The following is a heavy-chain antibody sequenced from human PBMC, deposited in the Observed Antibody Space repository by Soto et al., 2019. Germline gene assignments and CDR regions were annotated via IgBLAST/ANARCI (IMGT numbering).Heavy chain of an antibody. Sequence: QVQVVESGGGVVQPGRSLRLSCAASGFTFSSFGMHWVRQAPGKGLEWVSLIWYDGSKKSYGDSVKGRFTISRDNSRNTVYLQMNSLRADDTAVYYCARDAYYYSLWIGYYPSSYGMDVWGQGTTVTVSS. V-gene: IGHV3-33*01. CDR3: ARDAYYYSLWIGYYPSSYGMDV. CDR2: IWYDGSKK. CDR1: GFTFSSFG. D-gene: IGHD3-3*01. J-gene: IGHJ6*02.